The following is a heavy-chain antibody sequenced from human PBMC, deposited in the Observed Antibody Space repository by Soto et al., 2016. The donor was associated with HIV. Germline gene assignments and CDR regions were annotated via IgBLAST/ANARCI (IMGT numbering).Heavy chain of an antibody. CDR2: INHSGRT. CDR3: ARVTKGVIXTYYYYSIDV. CDR1: GGPFSGYY. Sequence: QVQLQQWGAGLLKPSETLSLTCAVYGGPFSGYYWTWIRQPPGKGLEWIGEINHSGRTNHNPSLKSRVTISIDMSKNQFSLKLNSVTAADTAVYYCARVTKGVIXTYYYYSIDVVGQRATGHPSP. J-gene: IGHJ6*03. V-gene: IGHV4-34*01. D-gene: IGHD4-17*01.